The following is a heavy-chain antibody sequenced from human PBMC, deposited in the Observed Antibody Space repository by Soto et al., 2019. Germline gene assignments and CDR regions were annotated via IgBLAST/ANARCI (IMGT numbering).Heavy chain of an antibody. D-gene: IGHD6-19*01. CDR1: GGSISSYY. CDR2: IYYSGST. J-gene: IGHJ5*02. CDR3: ARHGQLYNSGWYLNWFDP. Sequence: PSETLSLTCTVSGGSISSYYWSWIRQPPGRGLEWIGCIYYSGSTNYNPSLKIRVTISVDTSKNQFSLKLSSVSAADTAVYYCARHGQLYNSGWYLNWFDPSGQGTLVTVSS. V-gene: IGHV4-59*08.